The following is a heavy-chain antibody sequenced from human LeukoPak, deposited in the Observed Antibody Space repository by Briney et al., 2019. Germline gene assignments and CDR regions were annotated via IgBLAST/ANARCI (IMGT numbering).Heavy chain of an antibody. CDR3: ARDSPHTDRWFDP. V-gene: IGHV1-69*05. J-gene: IGHJ5*02. Sequence: ASVKVSCKASGGTFSSYAISWVRQAPGQGLEWMGGIIPIFGTANYAQKFQGRVTITTDESTSTAYMELSSLRSEDTAVYYCARDSPHTDRWFDPWGQGTLVTVSS. CDR1: GGTFSSYA. CDR2: IIPIFGTA.